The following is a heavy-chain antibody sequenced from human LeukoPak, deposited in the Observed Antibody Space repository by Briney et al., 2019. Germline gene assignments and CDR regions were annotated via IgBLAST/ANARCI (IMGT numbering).Heavy chain of an antibody. J-gene: IGHJ3*02. V-gene: IGHV1-46*01. D-gene: IGHD6-13*01. CDR2: INPSGGST. CDR3: ARGRQPGDAFDI. CDR1: GYTFTSYD. Sequence: ASVKVSCKASGYTFTSYDMHWVRQAPGQGLEWMGIINPSGGSTSYAQKFQGRVTMTRDMSTSTVYMELSSLRSEDTAVYYCARGRQPGDAFDIWGEGTMVTVSS.